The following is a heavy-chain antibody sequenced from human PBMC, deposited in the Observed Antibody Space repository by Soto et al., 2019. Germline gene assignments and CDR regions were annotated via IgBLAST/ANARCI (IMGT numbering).Heavy chain of an antibody. CDR3: ARARRDDMHFDY. D-gene: IGHD3-9*01. CDR1: GGSISSGDYY. V-gene: IGHV4-30-4*01. Sequence: SETLFLTCTVSGGSISSGDYYWSWIRQPPGKGLEWIGYIYYSGSTYYNPSLKSRVTISVDTSKNQFSLKLSSVTAADTAVYYCARARRDDMHFDYWGQGTLVTVSS. J-gene: IGHJ4*02. CDR2: IYYSGST.